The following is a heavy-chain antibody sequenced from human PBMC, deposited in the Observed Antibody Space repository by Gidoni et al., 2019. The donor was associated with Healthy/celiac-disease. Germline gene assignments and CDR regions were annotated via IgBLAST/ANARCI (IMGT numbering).Heavy chain of an antibody. J-gene: IGHJ4*02. CDR2: ISGSGGST. CDR3: AKDRDIVVVVAATPGYYFDY. CDR1: GFTFSSYA. Sequence: VHLLESGGGLLPPGGSLRLSCDASGFTFSSYAISWVRQAPGKGLDWVSAISGSGGSTYYEDSVKGRFTISRDNSKNTLYLQMNSLRAEETAVYYCAKDRDIVVVVAATPGYYFDYWGQGILVTVTS. D-gene: IGHD2-15*01. V-gene: IGHV3-23*01.